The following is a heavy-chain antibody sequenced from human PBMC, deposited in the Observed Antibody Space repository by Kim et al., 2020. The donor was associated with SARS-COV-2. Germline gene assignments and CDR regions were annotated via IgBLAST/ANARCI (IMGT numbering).Heavy chain of an antibody. V-gene: IGHV4-39*01. Sequence: SETLSLTCTVSGGSISSSSYYWGWIRQPPGKGLEWIGSVYYTGSTYYNPSLKSRVAISVDASKNQFSLKLNSVTAADTAVYYCARHFRGTSLRFLVLFQLDDWGQGTTVTVSS. D-gene: IGHD3-3*01. CDR2: VYYTGST. CDR3: ARHFRGTSLRFLVLFQLDD. J-gene: IGHJ6*02. CDR1: GGSISSSSYY.